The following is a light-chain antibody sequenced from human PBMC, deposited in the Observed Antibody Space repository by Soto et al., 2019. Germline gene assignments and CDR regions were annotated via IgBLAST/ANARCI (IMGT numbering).Light chain of an antibody. J-gene: IGKJ1*01. CDR1: QSVSSN. CDR3: QQYNNWPRT. V-gene: IGKV3-15*01. CDR2: GAS. Sequence: IVRTHSPATLSVSPGERATLSCGASQSVSSNLAWYQQKPGQAPSLLIYGASPRATGIPARFSGSGSGTEFTLTISSLHSEDFAVYYCQQYNNWPRTFGQGTQVDIK.